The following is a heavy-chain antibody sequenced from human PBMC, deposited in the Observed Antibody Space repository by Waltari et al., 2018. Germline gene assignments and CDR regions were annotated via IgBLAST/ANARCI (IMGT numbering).Heavy chain of an antibody. D-gene: IGHD1-7*01. CDR3: ARDAPWNYVPDAFDI. CDR1: GFPFSSYS. V-gene: IGHV3-21*01. CDR2: ISSSSSYI. J-gene: IGHJ3*02. Sequence: EVQLVESGGGLVKPGGSLRLSCAASGFPFSSYSLNWVRQAPGKGLEWVSSISSSSSYIYYADSVKGRFTISRDNAKNSLYLQMNSLRAEDTAVYYCARDAPWNYVPDAFDIWGQGTMVTVSS.